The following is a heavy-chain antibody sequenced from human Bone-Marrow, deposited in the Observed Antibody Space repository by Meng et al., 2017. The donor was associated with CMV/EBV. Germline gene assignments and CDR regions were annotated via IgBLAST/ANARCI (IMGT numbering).Heavy chain of an antibody. V-gene: IGHV3-7*01. Sequence: GALKISCAASGFTFSSYAMHWVRQAPGKGLEWVANIKQDGSEKYYVDSVKGRFTISRDNAKNSLYLQMNSLRAEDTAVYYCARDGGPTYCSSTSCYPPYYYYYGMDVWGQGTTVTVSS. CDR2: IKQDGSEK. D-gene: IGHD2-2*01. CDR3: ARDGGPTYCSSTSCYPPYYYYYGMDV. CDR1: GFTFSSYA. J-gene: IGHJ6*02.